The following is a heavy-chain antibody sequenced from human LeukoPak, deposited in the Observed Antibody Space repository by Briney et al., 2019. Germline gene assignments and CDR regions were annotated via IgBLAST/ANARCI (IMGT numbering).Heavy chain of an antibody. Sequence: SETLSLTCAVYGGSFSGYYWSWIRQPPGKGLEWIGEINHSGSTNYNPSLKSRVTISVDTSKNQFSLKLSSVTAADTAVYYCARVGTTSWYYWGQGTLVTVSS. D-gene: IGHD2-2*01. CDR1: GGSFSGYY. CDR3: ARVGTTSWYY. V-gene: IGHV4-34*01. CDR2: INHSGST. J-gene: IGHJ4*02.